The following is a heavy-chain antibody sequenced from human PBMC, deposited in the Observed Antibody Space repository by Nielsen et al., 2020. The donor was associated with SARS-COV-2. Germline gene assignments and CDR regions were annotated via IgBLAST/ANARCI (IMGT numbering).Heavy chain of an antibody. D-gene: IGHD2-2*01. Sequence: WIRQPPGKGLECVGLIRSNAYGGTTAYAASVKGRFTISRDDSKNTLYLQMNSLKTEDTAVYYCTTGYCSSTSCNEHYYYYYGMDVWGQGTTVTVSS. J-gene: IGHJ6*02. V-gene: IGHV3-49*02. CDR3: TTGYCSSTSCNEHYYYYYGMDV. CDR2: IRSNAYGGTT.